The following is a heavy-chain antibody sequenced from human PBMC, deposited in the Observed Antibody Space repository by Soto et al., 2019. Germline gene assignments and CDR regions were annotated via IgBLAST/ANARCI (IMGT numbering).Heavy chain of an antibody. CDR1: GFTFSSYG. Sequence: GGSLRLSCAASGFTFSSYGMHWVRQAPGKGLEWVAVISYDGSNKYYADSVKGRFTISRDNSKNTLYLQMNSLRAEDTAVYYCAKGVDGPNTYYYYYGMDVWGQGTTVTVSS. D-gene: IGHD2-15*01. J-gene: IGHJ6*02. CDR3: AKGVDGPNTYYYYYGMDV. CDR2: ISYDGSNK. V-gene: IGHV3-30*18.